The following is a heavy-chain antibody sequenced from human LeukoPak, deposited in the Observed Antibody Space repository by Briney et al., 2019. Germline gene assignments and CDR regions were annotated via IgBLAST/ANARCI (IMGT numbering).Heavy chain of an antibody. CDR3: ARTPRRFGEKTSP. D-gene: IGHD3-10*01. V-gene: IGHV3-7*04. J-gene: IGHJ6*02. CDR1: GFTFSSYW. Sequence: GGALRLSCAASGFTFSSYWMSWVRQAPGKGLEWVANIKQDGSEKYYVDSVKGRFTISRDNAKNSLYLQMNSLRAEDTAVYYCARTPRRFGEKTSPWGQGATVTVSS. CDR2: IKQDGSEK.